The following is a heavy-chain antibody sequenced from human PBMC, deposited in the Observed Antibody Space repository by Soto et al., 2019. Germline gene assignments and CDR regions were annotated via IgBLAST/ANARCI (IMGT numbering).Heavy chain of an antibody. J-gene: IGHJ4*02. D-gene: IGHD5-18*01. V-gene: IGHV3-30*03. Sequence: QVQLVESGGGVVQPGRSLRLSCAASGFTFSSYGMFWVRQAPGKGLEWVALISYDGGNKYYADSVKGRFTISRDNSKNTLYLQMNSLRADDTAVYFCAAGYYFGDYWCQGTLVTVSS. CDR1: GFTFSSYG. CDR2: ISYDGGNK. CDR3: AAGYYFGDY.